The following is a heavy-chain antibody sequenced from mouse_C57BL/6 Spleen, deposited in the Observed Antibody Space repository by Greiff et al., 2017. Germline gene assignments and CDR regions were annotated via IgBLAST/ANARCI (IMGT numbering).Heavy chain of an antibody. CDR3: ARWYGYDEGNWYFDV. D-gene: IGHD2-2*01. V-gene: IGHV1-80*01. Sequence: QVQLQQSGAELVKPGASVKISCKASGYAFSSYWMNWVKQRPGKGLEWIGQIYPGDGDTNYNGKFKGKATLTADKSSSTAYMQLSSLTSEDSAVYFGARWYGYDEGNWYFDVWGTGTTVTGSS. J-gene: IGHJ1*03. CDR2: IYPGDGDT. CDR1: GYAFSSYW.